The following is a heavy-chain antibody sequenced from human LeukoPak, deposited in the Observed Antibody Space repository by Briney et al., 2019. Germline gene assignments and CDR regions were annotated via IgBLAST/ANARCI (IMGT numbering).Heavy chain of an antibody. CDR2: IKSKTDGETT. CDR3: TTDLGTYYHGSQRLIPIDY. V-gene: IGHV3-15*01. J-gene: IGHJ4*02. Sequence: GGSLRLSCVDSGFTFTNAWMSWVRQAPGKGLEWVGRIKSKTDGETTNYAEPVRGRFTISRDDSRSAVYLQMNSLKIEDTAVYYCTTDLGTYYHGSQRLIPIDYWGQGTLVTVSS. D-gene: IGHD3-10*01. CDR1: GFTFTNAW.